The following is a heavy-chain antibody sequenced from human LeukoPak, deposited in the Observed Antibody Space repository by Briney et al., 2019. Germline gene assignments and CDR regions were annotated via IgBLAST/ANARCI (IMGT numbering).Heavy chain of an antibody. V-gene: IGHV3-7*01. CDR3: ARSELGYNYYYMDV. J-gene: IGHJ6*03. Sequence: PGGSLRLSCAGSGFMFSDYWMAWVRQAPGKGLECVANIKGDGSNKYYVDSVEGRFTISRDNAKNSVYLQMNSLRVEDTAVYYCARSELGYNYYYMDVWGKGTTVTISS. CDR2: IKGDGSNK. CDR1: GFMFSDYW. D-gene: IGHD3-10*01.